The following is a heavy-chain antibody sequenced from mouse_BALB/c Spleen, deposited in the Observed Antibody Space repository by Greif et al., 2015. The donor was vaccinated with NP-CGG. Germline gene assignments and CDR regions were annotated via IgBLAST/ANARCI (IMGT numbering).Heavy chain of an antibody. CDR3: ARRYYYGRYFDV. CDR1: GFDFSRYW. Sequence: EVKLMESGGGLVQPGGSLKLSCAASGFDFSRYWMSWVRQAPGKGLEWIGEINPDSSTINYTPSLKDKFIISRDNPKNTLYRQRSKVRSEDTALYYWARRYYYGRYFDVWGAGTTVTVSS. V-gene: IGHV4-1*02. D-gene: IGHD1-1*01. CDR2: INPDSSTI. J-gene: IGHJ1*01.